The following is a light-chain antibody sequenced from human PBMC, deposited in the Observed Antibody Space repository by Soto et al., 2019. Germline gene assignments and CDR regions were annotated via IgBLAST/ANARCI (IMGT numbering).Light chain of an antibody. V-gene: IGLV2-8*01. Sequence: QSALTQPPSASGSPGQSVTISCTGASSDVGGYNFVSWYQHHPGKAPRLMIYDVTQRPSGVPDRFSGSKSGNTASLTVSGLRVDYEAYYYCSSYAGSSIPVAFGGGTKLTVL. CDR2: DVT. CDR3: SSYAGSSIPVA. J-gene: IGLJ2*01. CDR1: SSDVGGYNF.